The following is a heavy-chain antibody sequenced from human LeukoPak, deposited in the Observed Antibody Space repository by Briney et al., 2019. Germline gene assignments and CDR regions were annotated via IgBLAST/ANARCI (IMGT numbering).Heavy chain of an antibody. CDR2: IYTSGIT. CDR3: ARWGRGYYNFDL. D-gene: IGHD3-22*01. Sequence: SETLSLTCTVSGGSISSYYWSWIRQPAGKGPEWIGRIYTSGITNYNPSLKSRVTISGDKSKNQLSLKLSSVTTADTAVYYCARWGRGYYNFDLWGRGTLVTVSS. CDR1: GGSISSYY. J-gene: IGHJ2*01. V-gene: IGHV4-4*07.